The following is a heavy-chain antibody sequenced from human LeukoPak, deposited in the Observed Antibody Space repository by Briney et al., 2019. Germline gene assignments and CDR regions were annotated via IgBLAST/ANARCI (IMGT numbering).Heavy chain of an antibody. V-gene: IGHV4-39*07. CDR3: ARDQGSSWQVDY. Sequence: SETLSLTCTVSGGSISSSSYYWGWIRQPPGKGLGWIGSIYYSGSTYYNPSLKSRVTISVDTSKNQFSLKLSSVTAADTAVYYCARDQGSSWQVDYWGQGTLVTVSS. J-gene: IGHJ4*02. CDR1: GGSISSSSYY. CDR2: IYYSGST. D-gene: IGHD6-13*01.